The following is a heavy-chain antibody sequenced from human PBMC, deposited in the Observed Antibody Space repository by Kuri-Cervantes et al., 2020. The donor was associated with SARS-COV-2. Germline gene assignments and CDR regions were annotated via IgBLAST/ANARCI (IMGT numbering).Heavy chain of an antibody. J-gene: IGHJ6*03. D-gene: IGHD2-21*01. CDR2: ISGSGSYI. V-gene: IGHV3-21*01. CDR1: GFTFGDYA. CDR3: ARVAGEGPIYYYYMDV. Sequence: GESLKISCTASGFTFGDYAMSWVRQAPGKALEWVSSISGSGSYIYYADSVKGRFTISKESGESSLYLHMNSLRGDDTAVYYCARVAGEGPIYYYYMDVWGKGTTVTVSS.